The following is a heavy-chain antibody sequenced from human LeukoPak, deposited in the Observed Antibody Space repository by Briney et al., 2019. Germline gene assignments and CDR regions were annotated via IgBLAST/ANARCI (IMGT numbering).Heavy chain of an antibody. CDR2: IYYSGST. CDR3: ARFWGTMVRGVDYYYMDV. V-gene: IGHV4-59*01. Sequence: SETLSLTCTVSGGSISSYYWSWIRQPPGKGLEWIGYIYYSGSTNYNPSLESRVTISVDTSKNQFSLKLSSVTAADTAVYYCARFWGTMVRGVDYYYMDVWGKGTTVTVSS. CDR1: GGSISSYY. D-gene: IGHD3-10*01. J-gene: IGHJ6*03.